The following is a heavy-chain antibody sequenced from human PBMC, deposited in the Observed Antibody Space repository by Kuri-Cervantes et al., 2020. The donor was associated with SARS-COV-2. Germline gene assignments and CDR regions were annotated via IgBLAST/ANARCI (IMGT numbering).Heavy chain of an antibody. CDR2: IYYSGST. CDR3: ARGVIVGELPLFGKN. V-gene: IGHV4-59*12. Sequence: SETLSLTCTVSGGSISSYYWSWIRQPPGKGLEWIGYIYYSGSTNYNPSLKSRVTISVDTSKNQFSLKLSSVTAADTAVYYCARGVIVGELPLFGKNWGQGTLVTVSS. D-gene: IGHD3-16*02. CDR1: GGSISSYY. J-gene: IGHJ4*02.